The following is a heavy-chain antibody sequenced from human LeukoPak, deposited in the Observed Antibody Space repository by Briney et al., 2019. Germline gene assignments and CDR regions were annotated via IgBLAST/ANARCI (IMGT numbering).Heavy chain of an antibody. CDR1: GFSFSSYG. D-gene: IGHD3-9*01. J-gene: IGHJ4*02. V-gene: IGHV3-33*01. CDR2: IWYDGGNK. Sequence: TGGSLRLSCAASGFSFSSYGMHWVRQAPGKGLEWVAVIWYDGGNKYYADSVMGRFTISRDNSKNTLYLQMNSLRAEDTAVYYCARDVQSQLRYFDWLLNSWGQGTPVTVSS. CDR3: ARDVQSQLRYFDWLLNS.